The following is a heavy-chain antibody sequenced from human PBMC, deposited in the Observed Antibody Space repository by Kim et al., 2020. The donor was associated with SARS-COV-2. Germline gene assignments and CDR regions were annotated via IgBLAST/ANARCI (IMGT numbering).Heavy chain of an antibody. CDR3: ARGTKKADIVATIEGMGFDY. Sequence: SETLSLTCAVYGGSFSGYYWSWIRQPPGKGLEWIGEINHSGSTNYNPSLKSRVTISVDTSKNQFSLKLSSVTAADTAVYYCARGTKKADIVATIEGMGFDYWGQGTLVTVSS. D-gene: IGHD5-12*01. CDR2: INHSGST. J-gene: IGHJ4*02. V-gene: IGHV4-34*01. CDR1: GGSFSGYY.